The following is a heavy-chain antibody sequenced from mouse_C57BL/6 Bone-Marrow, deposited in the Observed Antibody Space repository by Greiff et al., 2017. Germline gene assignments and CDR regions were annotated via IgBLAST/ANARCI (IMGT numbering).Heavy chain of an antibody. D-gene: IGHD1-1*01. J-gene: IGHJ3*01. Sequence: ESGPGLVKPSQSLSLTCSVTGYSITSGYYWNWIRQFPGNKLEWMGYISYDGSNKYNPSLKNRISITRDTSKNQFFLKLNSVTTEDTATYYCARQNYYGRVGFAYWGQGTLVTVAA. V-gene: IGHV3-6*01. CDR3: ARQNYYGRVGFAY. CDR1: GYSITSGYY. CDR2: ISYDGSN.